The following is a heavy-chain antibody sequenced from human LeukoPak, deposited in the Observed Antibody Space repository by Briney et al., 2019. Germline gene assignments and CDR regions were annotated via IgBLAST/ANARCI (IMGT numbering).Heavy chain of an antibody. J-gene: IGHJ6*03. V-gene: IGHV3-11*01. CDR1: GFTFSDYS. CDR3: TSPHWDTATEYYYYYMDV. CDR2: ISSSGSTV. Sequence: GGSLRLSCAASGFTFSDYSMSWVRQAPGKGLELVSYISSSGSTVYYADSVKGRFTISRDNAKNSLYLQMNSLKTEDTAVYYCTSPHWDTATEYYYYYMDVWGKGTTVTVSS. D-gene: IGHD5-18*01.